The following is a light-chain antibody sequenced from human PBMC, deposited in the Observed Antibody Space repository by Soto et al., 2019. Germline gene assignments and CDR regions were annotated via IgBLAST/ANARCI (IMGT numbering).Light chain of an antibody. CDR1: QSVSSNY. CDR3: HHYGDSPQNT. V-gene: IGKV3-20*01. CDR2: GAS. Sequence: EIVVTQSPGTLSLSPGERATLSCRASQSVSSNYVACYKQRPGQAPRVLIYGASSSATGIPDRCSRSGSGRDFTLTISRLALDGFAVYFCHHYGDSPQNTCGQGNKVEIK. J-gene: IGKJ2*01.